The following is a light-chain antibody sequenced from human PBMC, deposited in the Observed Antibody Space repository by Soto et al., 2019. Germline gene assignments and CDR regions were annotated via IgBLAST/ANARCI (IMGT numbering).Light chain of an antibody. CDR1: QSVSKS. CDR2: GAS. CDR3: HQRQRWPRT. J-gene: IGKJ1*01. V-gene: IGKV3-11*01. Sequence: EIVLTQSPATLSLSPGERATLSCRASQSVSKSLAWYQQKPGQAPRLLIYGASSRVTGFPARFSGSGSGTDFTLTITRLEPEDFAFYYCHQRQRWPRTFGQGTKVDIK.